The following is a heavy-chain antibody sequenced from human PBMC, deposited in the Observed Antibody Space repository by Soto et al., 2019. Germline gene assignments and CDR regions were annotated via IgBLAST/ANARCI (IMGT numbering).Heavy chain of an antibody. V-gene: IGHV3-23*01. Sequence: EVQLLESGGGLVQPGGSLRLSCAASGFTFNTYAVSWVRQAPGKGLEWVSAVSNSGYNTYYTDSVKGRFTISRDNSKNKIYLQMSSLRAEDTALYYCVKDRSTSDWYGYFDYWGQGTLVTVSS. CDR1: GFTFNTYA. J-gene: IGHJ4*02. CDR3: VKDRSTSDWYGYFDY. D-gene: IGHD6-19*01. CDR2: VSNSGYNT.